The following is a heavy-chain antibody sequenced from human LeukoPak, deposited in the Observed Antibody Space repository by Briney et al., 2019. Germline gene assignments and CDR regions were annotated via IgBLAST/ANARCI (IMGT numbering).Heavy chain of an antibody. CDR3: ARQAATCGGDCSNNWFDP. J-gene: IGHJ5*02. CDR2: IYYSGST. Sequence: SETLSLTCTVSGGSISSYYWSWIRQPPGKGLEWIAYIYYSGSTNYNPSLKSRVTISVDTSKNQFSLKLTSVTAVDTAVYYCARQAATCGGDCSNNWFDPWGQGTLVTVSS. D-gene: IGHD2-21*02. V-gene: IGHV4-59*01. CDR1: GGSISSYY.